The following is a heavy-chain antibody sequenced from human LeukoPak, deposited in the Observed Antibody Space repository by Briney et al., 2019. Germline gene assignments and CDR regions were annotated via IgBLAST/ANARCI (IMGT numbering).Heavy chain of an antibody. CDR1: GGSISSYY. Sequence: SETLSLTCTVSGGSISSYYWSWIRQPPGKGLEWIGYIYYSGSTNYNPSLKSRVTISVDTSKNQFSLKLSSVTAADTAVYYCARSPCSSSWYVPNTYYYYYMGVWGKGTTVTVSS. V-gene: IGHV4-59*01. CDR3: ARSPCSSSWYVPNTYYYYYMGV. D-gene: IGHD6-13*01. J-gene: IGHJ6*03. CDR2: IYYSGST.